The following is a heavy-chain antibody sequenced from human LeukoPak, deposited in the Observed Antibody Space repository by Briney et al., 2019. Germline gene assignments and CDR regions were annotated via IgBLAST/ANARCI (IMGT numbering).Heavy chain of an antibody. V-gene: IGHV4-4*09. CDR3: ARHFHCSSTSCYTESYYYYMDV. Sequence: SETLSLTCTVSGGSISSYYWSWIRQPPGKGLEWIGCIYTSGSTNYNPSLKSRVTISVDTSKNQFSLKLSSVTAADTAVYYCARHFHCSSTSCYTESYYYYMDVWGKGTTVTVSS. CDR1: GGSISSYY. CDR2: IYTSGST. J-gene: IGHJ6*03. D-gene: IGHD2-2*02.